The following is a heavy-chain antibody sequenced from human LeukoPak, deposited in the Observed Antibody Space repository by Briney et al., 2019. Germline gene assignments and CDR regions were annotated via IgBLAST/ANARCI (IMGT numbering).Heavy chain of an antibody. D-gene: IGHD3-22*01. CDR3: ARDASYYDSRVYYYYYYYMDV. J-gene: IGHJ6*03. Sequence: GGSLRLSCTASGFTFSSYWMNWVRQAPGKGLEWVSSISSSSYIYYADSVKGRFTISRDNAKNSLYLQMNSLRAEDTAVYYCARDASYYDSRVYYYYYYYMDVWGKGTTVTVSS. CDR2: ISSSSYI. V-gene: IGHV3-21*01. CDR1: GFTFSSYW.